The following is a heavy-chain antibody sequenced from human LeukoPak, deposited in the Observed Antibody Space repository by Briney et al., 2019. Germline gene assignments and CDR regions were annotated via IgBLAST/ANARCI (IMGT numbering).Heavy chain of an antibody. D-gene: IGHD3-22*01. CDR1: GFTFGDYA. V-gene: IGHV3-49*04. CDR2: IRRQTYGGTT. J-gene: IGHJ5*02. CDR3: TTYSYDSRGLYYPGVS. Sequence: GGSLRLSCTGSGFTFGDYAMSWVRQAPGKGLEWVGFIRRQTYGGTTEYAASVKGRFTISREDSKSIAYMEMDSLKTEDTAVYYCTTYSYDSRGLYYPGVSWGQGTLVTVSS.